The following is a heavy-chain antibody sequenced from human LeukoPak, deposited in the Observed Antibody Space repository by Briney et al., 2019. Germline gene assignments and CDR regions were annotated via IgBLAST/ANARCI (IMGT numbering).Heavy chain of an antibody. CDR1: GFSFSGYS. D-gene: IGHD2-2*01. V-gene: IGHV3-48*02. Sequence: GGSLRLSCAASGFSFSGYSINWVRQAPGKGLEWVSYINSGSSTIYYADSVKGRFTISRDNAKNSVYLQMDSLRDEDTAVYYCVREPNTSSYFTYYYFDHWGQGTLVTVSS. CDR2: INSGSSTI. J-gene: IGHJ4*02. CDR3: VREPNTSSYFTYYYFDH.